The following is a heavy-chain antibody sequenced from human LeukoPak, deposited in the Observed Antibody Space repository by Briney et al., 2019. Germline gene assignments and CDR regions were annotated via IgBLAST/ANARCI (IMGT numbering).Heavy chain of an antibody. Sequence: GESLKISCKGSGYSFTNYWIGWVRQMPGKGLEWMGIIYPGDSDTRYSPSFQGQVTISADKSISTAYLQWSSLKASDTAMYYCATYYYDSSGYIRGGGFDYWGQGTLVTVSS. CDR1: GYSFTNYW. V-gene: IGHV5-51*01. J-gene: IGHJ4*02. CDR2: IYPGDSDT. D-gene: IGHD3-22*01. CDR3: ATYYYDSSGYIRGGGFDY.